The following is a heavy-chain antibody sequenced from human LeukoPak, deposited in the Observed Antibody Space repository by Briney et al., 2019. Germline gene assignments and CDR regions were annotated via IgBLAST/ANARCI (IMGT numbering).Heavy chain of an antibody. CDR3: AKDLGRFGVGVSLDF. D-gene: IGHD3-3*01. CDR2: ISYDGSNK. J-gene: IGHJ4*02. V-gene: IGHV3-30-3*02. CDR1: GFTFSSYA. Sequence: GRSLRLSCAASGFTFSSYAMHWVRQAPGKGLEWVAVISYDGSNKYYADSVKGRFTISRDNSKNTLYLQMNSLRVEDSAVYYCAKDLGRFGVGVSLDFWGLGTLVTVAS.